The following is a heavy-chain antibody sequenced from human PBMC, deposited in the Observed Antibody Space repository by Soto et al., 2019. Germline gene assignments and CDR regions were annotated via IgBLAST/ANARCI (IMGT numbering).Heavy chain of an antibody. CDR3: AKGLWSYDFWSGYYDHYYYYGMDV. CDR1: GFTFSSYG. V-gene: IGHV3-30*18. D-gene: IGHD3-3*01. Sequence: QRLSCAASGFTFSSYGMHWVRQAPGKGLEWVAVISYDGSNKYYADSVKGRFTISRDNSKNTLYLQMNSLRAEDTAVYYCAKGLWSYDFWSGYYDHYYYYGMDVWGQGTTVTVSS. CDR2: ISYDGSNK. J-gene: IGHJ6*02.